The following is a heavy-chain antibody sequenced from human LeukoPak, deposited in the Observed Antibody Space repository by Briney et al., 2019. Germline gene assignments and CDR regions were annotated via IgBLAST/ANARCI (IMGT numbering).Heavy chain of an antibody. CDR3: ARDPVQDYYDSSGYRFYDY. CDR2: FSTYNGNT. V-gene: IGHV1-18*01. Sequence: ASVKVSCRSSGYTFTTYGITWVRPAPGQGLEWMGWFSTYNGNTNYAQKLQGRVTMTTDTSTSTAYMELRSLRSDDTAMYYCARDPVQDYYDSSGYRFYDYWGQGTLVTVSS. D-gene: IGHD3-22*01. J-gene: IGHJ4*02. CDR1: GYTFTTYG.